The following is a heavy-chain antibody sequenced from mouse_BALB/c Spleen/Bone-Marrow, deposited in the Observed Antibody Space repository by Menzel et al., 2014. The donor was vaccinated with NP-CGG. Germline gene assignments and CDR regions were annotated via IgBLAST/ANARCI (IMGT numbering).Heavy chain of an antibody. D-gene: IGHD1-2*01. CDR3: ARDYGPFDY. CDR1: GFNIXDIY. J-gene: IGHJ2*01. Sequence: EVKLVESGAELVKPGASVKLSCTASGFNIXDIYMHWVKQRPEQGLEWIGRIDPANGDTKYDPKFQGKATITADTSSNTAYLQLSSLTSEDTAVYYCARDYGPFDYWGQGTTLTVSS. V-gene: IGHV14-3*02. CDR2: IDPANGDT.